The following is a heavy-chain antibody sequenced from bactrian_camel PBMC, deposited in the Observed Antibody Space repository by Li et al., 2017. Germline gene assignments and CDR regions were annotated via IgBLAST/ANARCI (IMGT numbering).Heavy chain of an antibody. CDR2: MYIPNDNI. V-gene: IGHV3S54*01. Sequence: HVQLVESGGGSVQAGGSLRLSCGASGNTASVKHMGWFRQAPGREREGVAVMYIPNDNIFYADSVKGRFTISQDRAKNTVHLQMNSLKPEDTAMYYCAATEKTRAYGLVVLAADQHNYWGQGTQVTVS. CDR3: AATEKTRAYGLVVLAADQHNY. J-gene: IGHJ4*01. CDR1: GNTASVKH. D-gene: IGHD5*01.